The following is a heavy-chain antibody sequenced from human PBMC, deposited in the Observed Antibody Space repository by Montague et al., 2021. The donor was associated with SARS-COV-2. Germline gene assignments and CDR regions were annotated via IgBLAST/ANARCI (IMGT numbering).Heavy chain of an antibody. CDR3: AREGEMATIWVGYYYYYGMDV. CDR2: ISSSSSTI. V-gene: IGHV3-48*04. D-gene: IGHD5-24*01. Sequence: SLRLSCAASGFTFSSYSMNWARQAPGKGLEWVSYISSSSSTIYYADSVKGRFTISRDNAKSSLYLQMNSLRAEDTAVYYCAREGEMATIWVGYYYYYGMDVWGQGTTVTVSS. CDR1: GFTFSSYS. J-gene: IGHJ6*02.